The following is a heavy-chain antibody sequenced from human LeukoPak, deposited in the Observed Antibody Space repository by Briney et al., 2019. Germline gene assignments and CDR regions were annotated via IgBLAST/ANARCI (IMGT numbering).Heavy chain of an antibody. J-gene: IGHJ4*02. CDR2: IDPSDSYT. V-gene: IGHV5-10-1*01. Sequence: GESLKIYCKGSGYSFTTYWISWVRQMPGKGLEWMGRIDPSDSYTNYSPSFQGHVTISADKSFSTAYLQWTSLKASDTAMYYCARHAKAYGSSCDYWGQGAMVTLSS. CDR3: ARHAKAYGSSCDY. D-gene: IGHD6-13*01. CDR1: GYSFTTYW.